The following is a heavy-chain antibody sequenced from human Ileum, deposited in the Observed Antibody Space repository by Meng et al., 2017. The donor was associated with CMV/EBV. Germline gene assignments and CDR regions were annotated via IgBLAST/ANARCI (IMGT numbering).Heavy chain of an antibody. V-gene: IGHV4-31*03. CDR3: ARDTIRDGVDY. CDR2: IHSTGST. CDR1: GASIGSGSFY. D-gene: IGHD2-21*01. J-gene: IGHJ4*02. Sequence: TCSVSGASIGSGSFYWSWIRQLPGKGLEWIGFIHSTGSTYYNPSLQSRVSISADTSNNHLSLTLTSVTAADTALYYCARDTIRDGVDYWGQGTLVTVSS.